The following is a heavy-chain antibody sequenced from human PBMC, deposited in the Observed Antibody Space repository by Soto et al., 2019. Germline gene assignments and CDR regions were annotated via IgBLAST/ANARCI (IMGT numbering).Heavy chain of an antibody. D-gene: IGHD6-6*01. CDR2: ISAYNGNT. J-gene: IGHJ6*02. Sequence: ASLKVSCKASCYTFTSYGISWVRQAPGQGLEWMGWISAYNGNTNYAQKLQGRVTMTTDTSTSTAYMELRSLRSDDTAVYYCAGGQQLVLARYYYYYGMDVWGQGTTVTVSS. CDR3: AGGQQLVLARYYYYYGMDV. CDR1: CYTFTSYG. V-gene: IGHV1-18*01.